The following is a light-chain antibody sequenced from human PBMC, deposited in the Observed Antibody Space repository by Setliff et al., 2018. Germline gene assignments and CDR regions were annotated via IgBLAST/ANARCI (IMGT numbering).Light chain of an antibody. CDR2: DDS. Sequence: SYALTQPPSESVAPGKTARITCGGHNIGDKSVHWYQQKPGQAPVLAVYDDSDRPSGIPGRFSGSNSRNTATLTISRVEAGDEADYYCQVWDPASDHRVFGTGTKVTVL. V-gene: IGLV3-21*03. CDR1: NIGDKS. CDR3: QVWDPASDHRV. J-gene: IGLJ1*01.